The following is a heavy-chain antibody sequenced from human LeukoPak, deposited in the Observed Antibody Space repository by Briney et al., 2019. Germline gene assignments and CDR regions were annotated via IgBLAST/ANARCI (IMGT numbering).Heavy chain of an antibody. CDR3: GVIPAGDFDL. CDR1: GFTFSSYA. Sequence: PGRSLRLSCAASGFTFSSYAMHWVHQAPGKGLEWVAVISYDGSNKYYADSVKGRFTISRDNSKNTLYLQMDSLRAEDTAVYYCGVIPAGDFDLWGRGTLVTVS. V-gene: IGHV3-30-3*01. D-gene: IGHD6-19*01. CDR2: ISYDGSNK. J-gene: IGHJ2*01.